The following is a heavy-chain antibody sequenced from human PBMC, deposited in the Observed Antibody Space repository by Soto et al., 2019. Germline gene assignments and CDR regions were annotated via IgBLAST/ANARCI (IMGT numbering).Heavy chain of an antibody. V-gene: IGHV4-31*03. J-gene: IGHJ6*02. D-gene: IGHD2-21*02. CDR2: IYYSGST. Sequence: SETLSLTCTVSVGSISSGGYYWSWIRQHPGKGLEWIGYIYYSGSTYYNPSLKSRVTISVDTSKNQFSLKLSSVTAADTAVYYCSVVTPIYYYGMDVWGQGTTVTVSS. CDR3: SVVTPIYYYGMDV. CDR1: VGSISSGGYY.